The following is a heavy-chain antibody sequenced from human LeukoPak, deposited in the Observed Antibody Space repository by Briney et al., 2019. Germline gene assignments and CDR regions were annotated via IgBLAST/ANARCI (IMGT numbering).Heavy chain of an antibody. CDR2: IYHSGST. Sequence: PSQTLSLTCAVSGGSISGGGYSWSWIRQPPGKGLEWIRYIYHSGSTYYNPSLKSRVTISVDRSKNQFSLKLSSVTAADTGVYYCARGVRVRGGNWFDPWGQGTLVTVSS. CDR1: GGSISGGGYS. CDR3: ARGVRVRGGNWFDP. D-gene: IGHD3-10*01. V-gene: IGHV4-30-2*01. J-gene: IGHJ5*02.